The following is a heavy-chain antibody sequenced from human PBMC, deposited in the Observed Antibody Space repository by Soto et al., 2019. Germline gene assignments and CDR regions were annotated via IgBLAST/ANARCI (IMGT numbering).Heavy chain of an antibody. CDR1: GGTFSSYA. CDR3: ARGSYYDSSGYYSSVDP. Sequence: SVKVSCKASGGTFSSYAISWVRQAPGQGLEWMGGIIPIFGTANYAQKFQGRVTITADESTSTAYMELSSLRSEDTAVYYCARGSYYDSSGYYSSVDPWGQGTLVTVSS. V-gene: IGHV1-69*13. CDR2: IIPIFGTA. J-gene: IGHJ5*02. D-gene: IGHD3-22*01.